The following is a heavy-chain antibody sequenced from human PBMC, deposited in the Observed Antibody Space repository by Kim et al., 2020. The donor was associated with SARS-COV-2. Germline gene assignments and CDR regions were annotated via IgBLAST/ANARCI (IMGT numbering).Heavy chain of an antibody. Sequence: DCLKGRFTISRDNSKNAVYLQVDSLTAEDTAVYYCAKENRYSYATAYDYWGQGTLVTVSS. D-gene: IGHD5-18*01. V-gene: IGHV3-23*01. J-gene: IGHJ4*02. CDR3: AKENRYSYATAYDY.